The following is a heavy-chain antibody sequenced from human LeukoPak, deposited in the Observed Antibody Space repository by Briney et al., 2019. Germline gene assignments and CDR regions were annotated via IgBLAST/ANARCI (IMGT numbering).Heavy chain of an antibody. CDR1: GGTFSNCA. Sequence: SVKVSCKASGGTFSNCAINWVRQAPGPGLEWMGGIIPLFGTANYAQKFQGRVTITADESTSTVYMELKSLKSEDTAVYYCARGWDYDSGGRPTAYVYWGQGTLVTVSS. D-gene: IGHD3-22*01. CDR3: ARGWDYDSGGRPTAYVY. V-gene: IGHV1-69*13. J-gene: IGHJ4*02. CDR2: IIPLFGTA.